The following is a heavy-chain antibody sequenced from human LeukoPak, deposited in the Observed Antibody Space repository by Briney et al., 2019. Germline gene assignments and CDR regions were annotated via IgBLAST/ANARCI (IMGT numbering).Heavy chain of an antibody. V-gene: IGHV4-39*01. CDR2: IYYSGST. D-gene: IGHD3-9*01. CDR1: GGSISSSNYY. Sequence: SETLSLTCTVSGGSISSSNYYWGWIRQSPGKGLEWIGSIYYSGSTYYNPSLKSRVTISVDTSKNQFSLKLNSVTAADTAVYYCARLPYDILTGYTPHFGYWGQGTLVTVSS. J-gene: IGHJ4*02. CDR3: ARLPYDILTGYTPHFGY.